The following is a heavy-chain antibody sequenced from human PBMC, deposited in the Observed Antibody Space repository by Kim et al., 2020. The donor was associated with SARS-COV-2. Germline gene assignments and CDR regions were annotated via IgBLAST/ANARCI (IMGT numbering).Heavy chain of an antibody. CDR1: GYTFTSYA. D-gene: IGHD2-2*01. V-gene: IGHV7-4-1*02. CDR3: ARVRQLLLYYYYGMDV. Sequence: ASVKVSCKASGYTFTSYAMNWVRQAPGQGLEWMGWINTNTGNPTYAQGFTGRFVFSLDTSVSTAYLQISSLKAEDTAVYYCARVRQLLLYYYYGMDVWGQGTTVTVSS. J-gene: IGHJ6*02. CDR2: INTNTGNP.